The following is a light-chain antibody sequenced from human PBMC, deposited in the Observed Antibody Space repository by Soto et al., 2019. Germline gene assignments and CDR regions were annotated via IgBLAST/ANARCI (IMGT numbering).Light chain of an antibody. CDR2: EVT. CDR1: SSDVGDNY. CDR3: SAYAGSNTFV. J-gene: IGLJ1*01. V-gene: IGLV2-8*01. Sequence: QSALAQPPSASGSPGQSVTISCTGTSSDVGDNYVSWYQQHLDKAPKLIIYEVTLRPSGVPDRFSGSKSGNTASLTVSGLQADDEADYYCSAYAGSNTFVFGTGTQLTVL.